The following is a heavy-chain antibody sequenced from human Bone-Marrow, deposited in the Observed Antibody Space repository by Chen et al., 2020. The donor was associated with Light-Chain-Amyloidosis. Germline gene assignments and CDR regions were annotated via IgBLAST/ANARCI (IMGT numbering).Heavy chain of an antibody. CDR3: ARDYQEYGNRWFSWYFDL. J-gene: IGHJ2*01. Sequence: QVQLQESGPGLVKPSETLSLTCTVSGGSISGSYWSWIRQSPGKALEWIGYIYYSGSTKYNPSLKSRVTLSIDTSKNEYSLKLRSFSAADTAIYYCARDYQEYGNRWFSWYFDLWGRGTPVTVSS. D-gene: IGHD2-15*01. CDR2: IYYSGST. CDR1: GGSISGSY. V-gene: IGHV4-59*01.